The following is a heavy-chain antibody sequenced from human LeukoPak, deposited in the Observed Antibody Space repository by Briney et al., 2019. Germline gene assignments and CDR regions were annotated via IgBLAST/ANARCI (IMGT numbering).Heavy chain of an antibody. D-gene: IGHD3-16*01. V-gene: IGHV1-2*02. Sequence: ASVKVSCKASGYTFTGYYMHWVRQAPGQGLELMAWINPDRDGANYVQKFQGRVTMTRDTSISTAYMELSRLRSDDAAMYYCATVSGGSLDIWGQGTMATVSS. CDR2: INPDRDGA. CDR1: GYTFTGYY. CDR3: ATVSGGSLDI. J-gene: IGHJ3*02.